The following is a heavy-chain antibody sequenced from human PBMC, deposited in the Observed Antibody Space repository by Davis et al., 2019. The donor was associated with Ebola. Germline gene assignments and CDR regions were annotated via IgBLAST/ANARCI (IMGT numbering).Heavy chain of an antibody. D-gene: IGHD1/OR15-1a*01. V-gene: IGHV5-10-1*01. CDR3: ARLRPGTTTWNIDGFDM. J-gene: IGHJ3*02. CDR2: IDPSDSYT. Sequence: GESLKISCAVTGFTFSGYAMNWVRQVPGKGLEWLGRIDPSDSYTNYRPSFQGHVTISVDKSINTAYLQWSSLKASDTAMYYCARLRPGTTTWNIDGFDMWGQGTRVTVSS. CDR1: GFTFSGYA.